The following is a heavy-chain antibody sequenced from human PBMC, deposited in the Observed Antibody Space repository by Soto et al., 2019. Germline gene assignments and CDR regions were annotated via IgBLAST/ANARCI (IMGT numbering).Heavy chain of an antibody. J-gene: IGHJ2*01. CDR3: ARVLHPPSSSGWRSVYWVFDL. V-gene: IGHV1-69*06. CDR1: GGTFNSYA. D-gene: IGHD6-19*01. Sequence: QVQLVQSGAEVKKPGSSVKVSCKASGGTFNSYALTWVRQAPGHGLEWMGGIIPIFRSTNYAQKFQGRITITANRSTSTAYNELSSLRSDDTAVYYCARVLHPPSSSGWRSVYWVFDLWGRGTMVTVSS. CDR2: IIPIFRST.